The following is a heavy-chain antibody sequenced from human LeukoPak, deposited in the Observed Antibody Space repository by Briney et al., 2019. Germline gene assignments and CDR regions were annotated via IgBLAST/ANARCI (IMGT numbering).Heavy chain of an antibody. D-gene: IGHD5-18*01. V-gene: IGHV1-69*06. CDR2: IIPIFGTA. CDR1: GGTFSSYA. J-gene: IGHJ4*02. Sequence: SVKVSCKASGGTFSSYAISWVRQAPGQGLEWMGGIIPIFGTANYAQKFQGRVTITADKSTSTAYMELSSLRSEDTAVYYCAKDAPDSYGYYYWGQGTLVTVSS. CDR3: AKDAPDSYGYYY.